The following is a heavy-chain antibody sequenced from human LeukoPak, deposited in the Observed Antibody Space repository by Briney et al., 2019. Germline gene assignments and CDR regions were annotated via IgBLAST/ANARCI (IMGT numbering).Heavy chain of an antibody. J-gene: IGHJ4*02. Sequence: GGSLRLSCAASGFTFSSYAMSWVRQAPGKGLEWVSGISGSGGSTYYADSVKGRFTISRDNSKNTLYLQMNSLRAEDTAVYYCANLPRRGMFDYWGQGTLVTVSS. V-gene: IGHV3-23*01. CDR2: ISGSGGST. CDR3: ANLPRRGMFDY. D-gene: IGHD6-13*01. CDR1: GFTFSSYA.